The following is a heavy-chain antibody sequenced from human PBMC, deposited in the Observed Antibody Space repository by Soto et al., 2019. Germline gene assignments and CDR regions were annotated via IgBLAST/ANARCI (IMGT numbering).Heavy chain of an antibody. V-gene: IGHV3-23*01. CDR2: ISGSGGST. CDR3: HRQDHIAPRSGAFVDY. D-gene: IGHD6-25*01. Sequence: SGGSLRLSCAASGFTFSSYAMSWVRQAPGKGLEWVSAISGSGGSTYYADSVKGRFTISRDNSKNTLYLQMNSLRAEDTAVYYCHRQDHIAPRSGAFVDYWGQGTQVTVSS. CDR1: GFTFSSYA. J-gene: IGHJ4*02.